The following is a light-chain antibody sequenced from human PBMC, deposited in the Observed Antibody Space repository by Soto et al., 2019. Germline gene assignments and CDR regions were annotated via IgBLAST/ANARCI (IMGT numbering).Light chain of an antibody. CDR3: CSYAGSSTPSWV. J-gene: IGLJ2*01. V-gene: IGLV2-23*01. CDR1: SSDVGSYNL. Sequence: QSALTQPASVSGSPGQSITISCTGTSSDVGSYNLVSWYQQHPGKAPKLMIYEGSKRPSGVSNRFSGSKSGNTASLTISGLQAEDEADSYCCSYAGSSTPSWVFGGGTKVTVL. CDR2: EGS.